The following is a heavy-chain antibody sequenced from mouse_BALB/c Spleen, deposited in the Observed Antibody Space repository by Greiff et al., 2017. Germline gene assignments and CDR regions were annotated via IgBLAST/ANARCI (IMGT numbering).Heavy chain of an antibody. D-gene: IGHD1-1*01. CDR1: GYTFSSYW. CDR2: ILPGSGST. J-gene: IGHJ4*01. V-gene: IGHV1-9*01. CDR3: ARGYYYGSSYAMDY. Sequence: QVQLQQSGAELMKPGASVKISCKATGYTFSSYWIEWVKQRPGHGLEWIGEILPGSGSTNYNEKFKGKATFTADTSSNTAYMQLSSLTSEDSAVYYCARGYYYGSSYAMDYWGQGTSVTVSS.